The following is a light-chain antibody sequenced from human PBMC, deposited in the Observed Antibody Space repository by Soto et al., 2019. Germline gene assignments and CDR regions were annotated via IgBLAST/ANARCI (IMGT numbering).Light chain of an antibody. CDR2: DVT. CDR3: NSYTSTNTLV. J-gene: IGLJ2*01. CDR1: SSDVGGYNH. Sequence: QSALTQPASVSGSPGQSITISCTGTSSDVGGYNHVFWYQQHPGKAHKLMIYDVTDRPSGVSNRFSGSKSGNTASLAISGLQAEDEADYYCNSYTSTNTLVFGGGTKVTVL. V-gene: IGLV2-14*03.